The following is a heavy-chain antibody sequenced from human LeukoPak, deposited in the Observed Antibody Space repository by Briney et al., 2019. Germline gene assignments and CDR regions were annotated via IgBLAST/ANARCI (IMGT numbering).Heavy chain of an antibody. CDR3: ARTAYPSSSWFDP. J-gene: IGHJ5*02. V-gene: IGHV4-39*01. D-gene: IGHD6-6*01. Sequence: SETLSLTCTVSGGSISSSSYYWGWIRQPPGKGLEWIGSIYYSGSTYYNPSLKSRVSISVDTSITTASMELSSLISNDTAVYFCARTAYPSSSWFDPWGQGTQVTVSS. CDR1: GGSISSSSYY. CDR2: IYYSGST.